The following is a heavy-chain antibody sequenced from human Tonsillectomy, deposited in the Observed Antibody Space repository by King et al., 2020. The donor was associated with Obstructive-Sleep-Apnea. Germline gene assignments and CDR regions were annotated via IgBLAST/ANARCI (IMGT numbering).Heavy chain of an antibody. V-gene: IGHV3-9*01. CDR3: TRGRLAARYTDPPKYYFDF. CDR2: ITWNSGRI. CDR1: GFSFEDYP. D-gene: IGHD1-1*01. J-gene: IGHJ4*02. Sequence: VQLVESGGDLVQPDRSLRLTCSASGFSFEDYPMHWVRQAPGKGLEWVSGITWNSGRIDYSDSVKGRFTISRDNAKNSLFLQMNSLRPDDTAFYYCTRGRLAARYTDPPKYYFDFWGLGTLVTVSS.